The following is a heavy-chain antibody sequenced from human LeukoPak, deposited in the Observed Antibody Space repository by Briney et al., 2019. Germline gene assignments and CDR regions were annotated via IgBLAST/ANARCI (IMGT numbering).Heavy chain of an antibody. Sequence: ASVEVSCKASGYTFTTYAIHWVRQAPGQRLEWMGWINSGDGDTKHSQTFQGRVTITRDTSASTAYMELSSLRSEDTAVYYCARHSLSYPAGFDSWGQGTLVTVSS. D-gene: IGHD2/OR15-2a*01. CDR2: INSGDGDT. J-gene: IGHJ4*02. CDR1: GYTFTTYA. CDR3: ARHSLSYPAGFDS. V-gene: IGHV1-3*01.